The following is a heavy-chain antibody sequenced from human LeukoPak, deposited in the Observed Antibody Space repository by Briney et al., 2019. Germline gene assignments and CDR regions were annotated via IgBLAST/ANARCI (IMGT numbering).Heavy chain of an antibody. D-gene: IGHD5-18*01. CDR2: IYVSGST. Sequence: SETLSLTCTVSGVSISSSSYHWDWIRQPPGKGLEWIGSIYVSGSTYYSPSLKSRVTISVDTSKNQFSLKLNSVTAADTAVYYCTRQVLHTAMDYWGQGTLVTVSS. CDR3: TRQVLHTAMDY. J-gene: IGHJ4*02. CDR1: GVSISSSSYH. V-gene: IGHV4-39*01.